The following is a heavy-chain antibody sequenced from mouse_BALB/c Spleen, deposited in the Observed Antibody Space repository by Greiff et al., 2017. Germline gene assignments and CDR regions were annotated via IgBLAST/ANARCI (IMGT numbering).Heavy chain of an antibody. CDR1: GYSITSDYA. CDR2: ISYSGST. D-gene: IGHD1-1*02. CDR3: ALGLRYYYYYAMDY. V-gene: IGHV3-2*02. Sequence: VQLKQSGPGLVKPSQSLSLTCTVTGYSITSDYAWNWIRQFPGNKLEWMGYISYSGSTSYNPSLKSRISITRDTSKNQFFLQLNSVTTEDTATYYCALGLRYYYYYAMDYWGQGTSVTVSS. J-gene: IGHJ4*01.